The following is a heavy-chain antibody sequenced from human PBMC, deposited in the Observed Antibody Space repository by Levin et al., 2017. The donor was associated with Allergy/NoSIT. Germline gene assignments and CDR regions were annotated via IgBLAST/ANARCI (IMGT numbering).Heavy chain of an antibody. J-gene: IGHJ4*02. CDR3: ARGYSSGSKGVDY. D-gene: IGHD6-19*01. CDR1: GYTFTDYY. Sequence: GESLKISCKASGYTFTDYYMNWVRQAPGQGLEWMGIINPSGGNTNYAQNFQGRVTLTRDTSTSTAYMELSSLRSEDTAVYYCARGYSSGSKGVDYWGQGTLVTVSS. CDR2: INPSGGNT. V-gene: IGHV1-46*01.